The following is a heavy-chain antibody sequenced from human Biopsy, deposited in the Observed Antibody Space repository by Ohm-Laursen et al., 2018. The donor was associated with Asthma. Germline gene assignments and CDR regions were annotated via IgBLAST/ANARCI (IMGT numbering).Heavy chain of an antibody. CDR2: INAGNGKL. V-gene: IGHV1-3*01. Sequence: VASVKVSCNASGYTFTHYAIHWLRQAPGQRPEWIGWINAGNGKLEYSGKFQGRVTITRDTSATTAYMELSSLTSGDTAVYYCARDGNWCRLRNCSPPGYWFDPWGQGTLVTVSS. D-gene: IGHD2-8*02. CDR1: GYTFTHYA. J-gene: IGHJ5*02. CDR3: ARDGNWCRLRNCSPPGYWFDP.